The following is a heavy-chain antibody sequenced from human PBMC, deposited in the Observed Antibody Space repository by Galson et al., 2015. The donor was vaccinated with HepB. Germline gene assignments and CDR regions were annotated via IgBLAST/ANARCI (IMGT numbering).Heavy chain of an antibody. CDR1: GNSINNYW. Sequence: ETLSLTCSVSGNSINNYWLSWIRQPPGKGLEWIGCIRYSGSTNYNPSLKSRVTISVDTSKNQFSLKLSSVTAADTAVYYCATLSTNHYDFYYWGQGTLVTVSS. CDR2: IRYSGST. CDR3: ATLSTNHYDFYY. V-gene: IGHV4-59*01. D-gene: IGHD2-8*01. J-gene: IGHJ4*02.